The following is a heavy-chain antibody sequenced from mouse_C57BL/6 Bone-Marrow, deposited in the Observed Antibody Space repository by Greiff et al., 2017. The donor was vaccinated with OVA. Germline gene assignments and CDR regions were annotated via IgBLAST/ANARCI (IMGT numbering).Heavy chain of an antibody. CDR2: ISDGGSYT. CDR3: ARVLCDPFDY. V-gene: IGHV5-4*01. Sequence: EVQLVESGGGLVKPGGSLKLSCAASGFTFSSYAMSWVRQTPEKRLEWVATISDGGSYTYYPDNVKGRFTISRDNAKNNLYLQMSHLKSEDTAMYYCARVLCDPFDYWGQGTTLTVSS. CDR1: GFTFSSYA. D-gene: IGHD6-1*01. J-gene: IGHJ2*01.